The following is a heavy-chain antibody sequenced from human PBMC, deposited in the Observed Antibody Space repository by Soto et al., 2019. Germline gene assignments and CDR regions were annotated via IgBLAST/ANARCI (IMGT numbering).Heavy chain of an antibody. CDR2: VFYAGS. CDR3: VSHRADLSFDF. J-gene: IGHJ4*01. D-gene: IGHD3-16*02. Sequence: SETLSLTCSVCGRSMISNDCTWIRQSPYKALEWLGYVFYAGSDYNPSLEGRVSISVETSKRQFSLQLTSVTDADTAVYYCVSHRADLSFDFSGKAILVSVSS. V-gene: IGHV4-59*01. CDR1: GRSMISND.